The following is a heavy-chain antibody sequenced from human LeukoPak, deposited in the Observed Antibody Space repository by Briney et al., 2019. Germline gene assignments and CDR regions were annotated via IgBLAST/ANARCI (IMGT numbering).Heavy chain of an antibody. CDR3: ARGGAGQQLARPDY. J-gene: IGHJ4*02. V-gene: IGHV4-59*01. D-gene: IGHD6-13*01. CDR1: GGSISSYY. Sequence: SETLSLTCTVSGGSISSYYGIWIRQPPGKGLEWIGYIYYSGSTNYNPSLKSRVTISVDTSKNQFSLNLNSVTAADTAVYYCARGGAGQQLARPDYWGQGTLVTVSS. CDR2: IYYSGST.